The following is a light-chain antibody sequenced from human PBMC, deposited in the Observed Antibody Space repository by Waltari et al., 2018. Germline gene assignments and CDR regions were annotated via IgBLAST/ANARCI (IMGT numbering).Light chain of an antibody. J-gene: IGLJ2*01. CDR3: HSRDVSGVGGT. CDR1: SLRIYH. CDR2: DKN. Sequence: TQDPAVSVAVGRTVRITCQGDSLRIYHASWYQQRPGQAPKLLIYDKNARPSGVPGRFSGSISDNTASLTITGAQAEDEAYYYCHSRDVSGVGGTFGGGTKLTVL. V-gene: IGLV3-19*01.